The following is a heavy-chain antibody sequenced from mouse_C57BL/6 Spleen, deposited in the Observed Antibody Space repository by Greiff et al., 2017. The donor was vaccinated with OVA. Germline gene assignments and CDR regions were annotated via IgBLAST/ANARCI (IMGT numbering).Heavy chain of an antibody. CDR3: ARTFWTSVLFDY. J-gene: IGHJ2*01. V-gene: IGHV1-26*01. CDR2: INPNNGGT. Sequence: VQLQQSGPELVKPGASVKISCKASGYTFTDYYMNWVKQSHGKSLEWIGDINPNNGGTSYNQKFKGKATLTVDKSSSTAYMELRSLTSEDSAVYDCARTFWTSVLFDYWGQGTTLTVSS. CDR1: GYTFTDYY. D-gene: IGHD1-2*01.